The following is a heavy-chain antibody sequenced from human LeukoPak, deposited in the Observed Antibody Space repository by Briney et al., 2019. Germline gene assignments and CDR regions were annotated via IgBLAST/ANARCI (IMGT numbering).Heavy chain of an antibody. V-gene: IGHV4-34*01. CDR2: INHSGST. CDR3: ASGYYDFWSGPPSPGDYYYYGMDV. J-gene: IGHJ6*02. Sequence: SETLSLTCAVYGGSFSGYYWSWIRQPPGKGLEWIGEINHSGSTNYNPSLKSRVTISVDTSKNQFSLKLSSVTAADTAVYYCASGYYDFWSGPPSPGDYYYYGMDVWGQGTTVTVSS. CDR1: GGSFSGYY. D-gene: IGHD3-3*01.